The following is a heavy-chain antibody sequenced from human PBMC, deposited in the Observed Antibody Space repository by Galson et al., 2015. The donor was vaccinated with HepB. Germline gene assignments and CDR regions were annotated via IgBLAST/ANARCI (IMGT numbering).Heavy chain of an antibody. J-gene: IGHJ4*02. CDR1: GFTFSSYA. D-gene: IGHD6-13*01. Sequence: SLRLSCAASGFTFSSYAMHWVRQAPGKGLEWVAVISYDGSNKYYADSVKGRFTISRDNSKNTLYLQMNSLRAEDTAVYYCARVKYGSSWYDYWGQGTLVTVSS. CDR2: ISYDGSNK. V-gene: IGHV3-30*04. CDR3: ARVKYGSSWYDY.